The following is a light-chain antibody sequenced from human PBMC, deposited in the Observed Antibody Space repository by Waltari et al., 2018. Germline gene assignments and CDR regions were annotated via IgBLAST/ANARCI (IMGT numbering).Light chain of an antibody. V-gene: IGKV1-39*01. CDR3: QQSYSTPRT. Sequence: DIQMTQSPSSLSASVGDRVTITCRASQSVRDYLNWFQQTPGKAPKLLIYSAFRLQSWVPSRFSGSGSGTDFTLSISSPPPEDFGTYYCQQSYSTPRTFGQGTKVEIK. CDR2: SAF. CDR1: QSVRDY. J-gene: IGKJ1*01.